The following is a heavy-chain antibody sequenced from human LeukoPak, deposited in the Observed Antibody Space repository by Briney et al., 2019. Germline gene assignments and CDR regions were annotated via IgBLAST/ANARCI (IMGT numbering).Heavy chain of an antibody. D-gene: IGHD5-24*01. V-gene: IGHV3-7*01. J-gene: IGHJ4*02. CDR2: IKKDGSEQ. Sequence: GALRLSCAASGFTFSSYSMNWVRQAPGKGLEWVATIKKDGSEQYYVDSMKGRLTISRDNAKNSVYLQIHNLRAEDTAVYYCARDLGWLQSDYWGQGTLVTVSS. CDR1: GFTFSSYS. CDR3: ARDLGWLQSDY.